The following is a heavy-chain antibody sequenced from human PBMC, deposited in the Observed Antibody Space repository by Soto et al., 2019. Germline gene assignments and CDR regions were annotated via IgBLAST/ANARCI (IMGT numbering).Heavy chain of an antibody. CDR3: ARSPYADALDI. V-gene: IGHV4-28*01. J-gene: IGHJ3*02. Sequence: QVQLQESGPGLVKPSDTLSLTCAVSGYSITNVNWGAWIRQPPGKGLEWIGYIFHSGTPHYNPSLKSRVTMSVDTSKKQFSLKVDSLTAEDTAVYYCARSPYADALDIWGQGTTVIVSS. CDR1: GYSITNVNW. CDR2: IFHSGTP. D-gene: IGHD2-2*01.